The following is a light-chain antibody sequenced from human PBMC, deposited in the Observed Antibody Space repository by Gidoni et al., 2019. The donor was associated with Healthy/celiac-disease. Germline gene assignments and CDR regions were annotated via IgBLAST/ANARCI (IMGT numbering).Light chain of an antibody. J-gene: IGKJ1*01. Sequence: DIQMTQSPSTLSASVGDRVTITCRASQSISSWLAWYQQKPGKAPKLLIYKGSSLESGVPSRFSGSGSGTEFTLTISSLQPDDFATYYCQQFNVYSRTFGQGTKVEVK. V-gene: IGKV1-5*03. CDR2: KGS. CDR1: QSISSW. CDR3: QQFNVYSRT.